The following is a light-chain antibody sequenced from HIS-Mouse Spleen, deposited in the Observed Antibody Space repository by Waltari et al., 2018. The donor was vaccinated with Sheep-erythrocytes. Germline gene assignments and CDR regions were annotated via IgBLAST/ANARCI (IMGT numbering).Light chain of an antibody. V-gene: IGKV4-1*01. CDR2: WAS. CDR1: QRVLYSSNNKNY. J-gene: IGKJ4*01. CDR3: QQYYSTLT. Sequence: DIVMTQSPDSLAVSLGERATINCKSSQRVLYSSNNKNYLAWYQQKPGQHPKLLIYWASTRESGVPDRFSGSGSGTDFTLTISSLQAEDVAVYYCQQYYSTLTFGGGTKVEIK.